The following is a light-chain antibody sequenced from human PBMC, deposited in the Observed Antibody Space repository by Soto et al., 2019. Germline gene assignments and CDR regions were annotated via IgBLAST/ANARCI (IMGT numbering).Light chain of an antibody. CDR1: SSDVGGYNY. Sequence: QSALTQPASVSGSPGQSITISCTGTSSDVGGYNYVSWYQQHPGKAPKLMIYEVSNRPSGVSNRFSGSKSGNTASLTISGRQAEDEAYYYCSSYTSSSTLVFGGGTKVTVL. CDR2: EVS. J-gene: IGLJ3*02. V-gene: IGLV2-14*01. CDR3: SSYTSSSTLV.